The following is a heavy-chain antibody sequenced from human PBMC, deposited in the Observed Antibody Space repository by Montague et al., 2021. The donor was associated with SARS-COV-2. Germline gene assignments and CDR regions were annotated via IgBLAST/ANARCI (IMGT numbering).Heavy chain of an antibody. J-gene: IGHJ3*02. CDR2: ISWNSGSI. CDR3: AKLSIYGSGSYGKGDAFDI. D-gene: IGHD3-10*01. Sequence: SLRLSCAASGFTFDDYAMHWVRQAPGKGLEWVSGISWNSGSIGYADSVKGRFTISRDNAKNSLYLQMNSLRAEDTALYYCAKLSIYGSGSYGKGDAFDIWGQGTMVTVSS. CDR1: GFTFDDYA. V-gene: IGHV3-9*01.